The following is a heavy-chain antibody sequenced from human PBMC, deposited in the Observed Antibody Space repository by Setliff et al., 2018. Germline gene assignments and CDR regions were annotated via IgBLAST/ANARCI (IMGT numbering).Heavy chain of an antibody. Sequence: PGGSLRLSCAASGFTFSSYEMIWVRQAPGKGLEWVSYIANRGNTVYYADSVEGRFTVSRDNANNSLYLQMDSLKAEDTAVYYCARSATRTYYYYGMDVWGQGTTVTVSS. CDR1: GFTFSSYE. J-gene: IGHJ6*02. V-gene: IGHV3-48*03. CDR3: ARSATRTYYYYGMDV. CDR2: IANRGNTV. D-gene: IGHD6-25*01.